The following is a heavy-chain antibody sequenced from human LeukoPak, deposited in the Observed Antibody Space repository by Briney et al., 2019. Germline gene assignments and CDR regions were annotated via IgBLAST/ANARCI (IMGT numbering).Heavy chain of an antibody. Sequence: SETLSLTCTVSGGSISSSSYYWGWIRQPPGKGLEWIGSIYYSGSTKYNPSLKSRVTISLDTSKNQFSLKLSSVTAADTAVYYCARLLAYCGGDCYVLDYWGQGTLVTVSS. CDR3: ARLLAYCGGDCYVLDY. CDR2: IYYSGST. D-gene: IGHD2-21*02. J-gene: IGHJ4*02. CDR1: GGSISSSSYY. V-gene: IGHV4-39*07.